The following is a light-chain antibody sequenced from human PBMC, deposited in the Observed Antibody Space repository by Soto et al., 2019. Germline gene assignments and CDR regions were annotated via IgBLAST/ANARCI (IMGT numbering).Light chain of an antibody. Sequence: EIVLTQSPGTLSLSPGEGATLSCRASQSISSSSLAWYQQKPGQAPRLLIYGASSRATGIPDRFSGSGSEKDFTLTINRLEPEDFAVYYCQQYDDSPQTFGPGTRWIS. CDR1: QSISSSS. CDR2: GAS. V-gene: IGKV3-20*01. J-gene: IGKJ1*01. CDR3: QQYDDSPQT.